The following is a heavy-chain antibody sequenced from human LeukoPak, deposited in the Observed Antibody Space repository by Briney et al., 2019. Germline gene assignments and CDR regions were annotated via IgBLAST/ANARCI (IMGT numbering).Heavy chain of an antibody. CDR3: ARGYYYDSSGYYWGY. D-gene: IGHD3-22*01. CDR2: ISSSGSTI. J-gene: IGHJ4*02. V-gene: IGHV3-11*01. CDR1: GFTFSDYY. Sequence: GGSLRLSCAASGFTFSDYYMSWIRQAPGKGLEWVSYISSSGSTIYYADSVKGRFTISRDNAKNSLYLQMNSLRAENTAVYYCARGYYYDSSGYYWGYWGQGTLVTVSS.